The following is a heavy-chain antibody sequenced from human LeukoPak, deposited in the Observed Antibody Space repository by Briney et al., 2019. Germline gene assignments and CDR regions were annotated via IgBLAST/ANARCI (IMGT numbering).Heavy chain of an antibody. CDR2: INPNSGGT. Sequence: ASVKVSCKASGYNFAGFYMHWVRQAPGHGLEWMGWINPNSGGTNYAQAFQGRVTVTSDTTMSTAYMELTRLTSDDSAMYYCARSKYDVLTGSSDYWGQGTLVTVSS. CDR3: ARSKYDVLTGSSDY. V-gene: IGHV1-2*02. CDR1: GYNFAGFY. D-gene: IGHD3-9*01. J-gene: IGHJ4*02.